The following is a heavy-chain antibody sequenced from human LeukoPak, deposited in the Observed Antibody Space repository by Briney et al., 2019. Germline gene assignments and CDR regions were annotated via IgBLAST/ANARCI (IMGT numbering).Heavy chain of an antibody. D-gene: IGHD1-26*01. J-gene: IGHJ4*02. V-gene: IGHV3-23*01. Sequence: GGSLRLSCAASGFTFTTYALTWVRQAPGKGLEWVSSITGNGGSTYYADSVRGRFTISRDNSKNTLYLQMNSLRAEDTAVYHCARDGGSYLQPTDYWGQGTLVTVSS. CDR3: ARDGGSYLQPTDY. CDR1: GFTFTTYA. CDR2: ITGNGGST.